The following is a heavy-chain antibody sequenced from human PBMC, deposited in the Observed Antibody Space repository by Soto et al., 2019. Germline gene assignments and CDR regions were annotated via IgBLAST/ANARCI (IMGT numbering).Heavy chain of an antibody. D-gene: IGHD2-15*01. V-gene: IGHV1-69*02. CDR1: GGTFSSYT. CDR3: ARGQEDCSGGSCYDGGDYFDY. J-gene: IGHJ4*02. CDR2: IIPILGIA. Sequence: SVKVSCKASGGTFSSYTISWVRQAPGQGLEWMGRIIPILGIANYAQKFQGRVTITADKSTSTAYMELSSLRSEDTAVYYCARGQEDCSGGSCYDGGDYFDYWGQGTLVTVSS.